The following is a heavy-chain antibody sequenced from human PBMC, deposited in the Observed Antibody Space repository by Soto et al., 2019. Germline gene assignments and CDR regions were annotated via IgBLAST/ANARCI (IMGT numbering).Heavy chain of an antibody. Sequence: QVTLKESGPVLVKPTETLTLTCAVSGFSLSTGRMGVSWVRQPPGKALEWLAHIFSDDEISYSTSLQSRLTVSKDTSGRQVVLSMTNVDPVDTGRYYRVRVYADSYQFYYAMDVWGQGTTVTVSS. CDR1: GFSLSTGRMG. V-gene: IGHV2-26*01. CDR2: IFSDDEI. J-gene: IGHJ6*02. CDR3: VRVYADSYQFYYAMDV. D-gene: IGHD4-17*01.